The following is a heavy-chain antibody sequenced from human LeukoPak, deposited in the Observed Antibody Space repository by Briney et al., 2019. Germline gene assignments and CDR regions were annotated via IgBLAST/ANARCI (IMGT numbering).Heavy chain of an antibody. CDR3: ASSVDYYDSSGYPMYEYFQH. J-gene: IGHJ1*01. V-gene: IGHV1-69*05. D-gene: IGHD3-22*01. Sequence: SVKVSCKASGGTFSSYAINWVRQAPGQGLEWMGWIIPIFGTANYAQKFQGRVTITTDESTSTAYMELSSLRSEDTAVYYCASSVDYYDSSGYPMYEYFQHWGQGTLVTVSS. CDR1: GGTFSSYA. CDR2: IIPIFGTA.